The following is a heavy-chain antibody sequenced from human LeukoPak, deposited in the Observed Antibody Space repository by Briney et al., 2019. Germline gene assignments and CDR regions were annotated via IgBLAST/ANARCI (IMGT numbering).Heavy chain of an antibody. D-gene: IGHD2-2*01. CDR2: IDYSGST. CDR3: SRGQYRHDY. V-gene: IGHV4-59*01. J-gene: IGHJ4*02. CDR1: GVSMSNYY. Sequence: SETLSLTCTVSGVSMSNYYWTWIRQPPGKRPAWIGYIDYSGSTNYNPSLKSRATISLDTSKNQFALTLNSISAEDTAVYYCSRGQYRHDYWGQGTLVTVSS.